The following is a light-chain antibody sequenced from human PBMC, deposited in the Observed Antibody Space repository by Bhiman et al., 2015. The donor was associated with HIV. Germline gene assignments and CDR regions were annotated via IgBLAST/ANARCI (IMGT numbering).Light chain of an antibody. CDR2: GNN. J-gene: IGLJ3*02. CDR1: SLRTYY. CDR3: NSRDSSGKFVV. Sequence: SSELTQDPAVSVALGQTVRITCQGDSLRTYYASWYQQKPGQAPVLVIYGNNRRPSGIPDRFSASSSGNTASLTIAGAQAEDEADYYCNSRDSSGKFVVFGGGTQLTVL. V-gene: IGLV3-19*01.